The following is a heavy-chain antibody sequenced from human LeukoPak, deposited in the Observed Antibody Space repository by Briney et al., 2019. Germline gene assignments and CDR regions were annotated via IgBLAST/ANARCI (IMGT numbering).Heavy chain of an antibody. CDR2: MNPNSGNT. D-gene: IGHD6-19*01. CDR3: ARVEEAVAGTSDY. Sequence: ASVKVSCKASGYTFTSYDINWVRQATGQGLEWMGWMNPNSGNTGYAQKFQGRVTMTRNTSISTAYMELSSLRSEDTAVYYCARVEEAVAGTSDYWGQGTLVTVSS. V-gene: IGHV1-8*01. J-gene: IGHJ4*02. CDR1: GYTFTSYD.